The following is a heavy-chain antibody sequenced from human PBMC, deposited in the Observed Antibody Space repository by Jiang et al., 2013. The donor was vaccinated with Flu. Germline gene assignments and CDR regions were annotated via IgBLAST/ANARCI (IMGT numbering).Heavy chain of an antibody. CDR1: GHSFGGYY. D-gene: IGHD6-19*01. CDR2: INHDGTP. J-gene: IGHJ4*02. Sequence: GSGLVKPSDTLSLTCGLYGHSFGGYYWSWIHQPPGKGLEWLGEINHDGTPNYSPSLKNRVTISIDKSKKQFSLNLTSVTAADTAMYYCARAGGAVGYAYWGQGTLVTVSS. CDR3: ARAGGAVGYAY. V-gene: IGHV4-34*01.